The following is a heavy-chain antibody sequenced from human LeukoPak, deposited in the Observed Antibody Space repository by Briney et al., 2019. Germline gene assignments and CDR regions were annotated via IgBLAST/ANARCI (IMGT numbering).Heavy chain of an antibody. D-gene: IGHD4-17*01. J-gene: IGHJ2*01. CDR1: GFTFKTYA. V-gene: IGHV3-64D*09. Sequence: GGSLRLSCSASGFTFKTYAMHWVRQAPGKGLEYVSSTSSTGGSTYYADSLKGRFTISRDNSKNTLLLQLSSLRPEDTALYYCVKASYGDYPLWYFDLWGRGTLITVSS. CDR2: TSSTGGST. CDR3: VKASYGDYPLWYFDL.